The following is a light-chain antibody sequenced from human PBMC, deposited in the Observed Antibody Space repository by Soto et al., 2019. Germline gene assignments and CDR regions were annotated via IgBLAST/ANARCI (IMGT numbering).Light chain of an antibody. CDR2: DVS. V-gene: IGLV2-14*01. CDR3: SSYTSSSPA. Sequence: QSALTQPASVSGSPGQSITISCTGTSSDVGGYNYVSWYQQHPGKAPKLMIYDVSNRPSGVSNRFSGSKSGNTASLTISGLQAEDEADYSCSSYTSSSPAFGGGTKLTVL. CDR1: SSDVGGYNY. J-gene: IGLJ2*01.